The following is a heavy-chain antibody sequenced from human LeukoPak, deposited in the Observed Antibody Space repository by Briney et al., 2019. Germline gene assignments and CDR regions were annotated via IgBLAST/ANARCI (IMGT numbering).Heavy chain of an antibody. V-gene: IGHV4-59*13. CDR2: IYYSGST. CDR1: GASISDYY. Sequence: SETLSLTCTVSGASISDYYWNWIRQPPGKGLEWIGYIYYSGSTNYNPSLKSRVTISADTSKNQFSLKLSSVTAADTAVYYCARAKAAAGIDYFDYWGQGTLVTISS. CDR3: ARAKAAAGIDYFDY. J-gene: IGHJ4*02. D-gene: IGHD6-13*01.